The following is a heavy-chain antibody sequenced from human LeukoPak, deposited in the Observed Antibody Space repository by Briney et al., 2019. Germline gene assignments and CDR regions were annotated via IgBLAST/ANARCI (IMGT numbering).Heavy chain of an antibody. Sequence: ASVKVSCKASGYTFTGYYMHWVRQAPGQGLEWMGIINPSGGSTSYAQKFQGRVTMTRDMSTSTVYMELSSLRSEDTAVYYCASSVVDIVATRFDYWAQGTLVTVSS. CDR2: INPSGGST. D-gene: IGHD5-12*01. CDR1: GYTFTGYY. CDR3: ASSVVDIVATRFDY. J-gene: IGHJ4*02. V-gene: IGHV1-46*01.